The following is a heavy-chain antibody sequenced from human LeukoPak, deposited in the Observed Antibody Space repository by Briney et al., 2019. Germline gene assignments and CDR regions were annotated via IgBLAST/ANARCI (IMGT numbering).Heavy chain of an antibody. V-gene: IGHV3-21*01. J-gene: IGHJ5*02. CDR2: ISSSSSYI. CDR1: GFTFSSYS. Sequence: PGGSLRLSCAASGFTFSSYSMNWVRQAPGKGPEWVSSISSSSSYIYYADSVKGRFTISRDNAKNSLYLQMNSLRAEDTAVYYCARGHYYGSGSYPAPFDPWGQGTLVTVSS. CDR3: ARGHYYGSGSYPAPFDP. D-gene: IGHD3-10*01.